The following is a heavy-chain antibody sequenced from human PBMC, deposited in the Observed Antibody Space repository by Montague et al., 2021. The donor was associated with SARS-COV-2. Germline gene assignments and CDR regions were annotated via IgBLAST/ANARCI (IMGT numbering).Heavy chain of an antibody. CDR2: ISAYNGNT. CDR1: GYTFTSYG. CDR3: AAVDTAMVPVNWFDP. J-gene: IGHJ5*02. D-gene: IGHD5-18*01. V-gene: IGHV1-18*01. Sequence: SVRVSCKASGYTFTSYGISWVRQAPGQRLEWMGWISAYNGNTNYAQKLQGRVTMTTDTSTSTAYMELRSLRSDDTAVYYCAAVDTAMVPVNWFDPWGQGTLVTVSS.